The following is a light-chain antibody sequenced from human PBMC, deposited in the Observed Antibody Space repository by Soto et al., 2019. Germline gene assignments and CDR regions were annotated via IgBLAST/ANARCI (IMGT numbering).Light chain of an antibody. J-gene: IGKJ4*01. V-gene: IGKV3-20*01. Sequence: EIVLTQSPCTLSLSPGERATLSCRASQSVSSSYLAWYQQKPGQAPRLLIYGASSRATGLPDRFSGSGSGTDFTITISRLEHEDFAVYCCQQYGSSPAFGGGTKVEIK. CDR3: QQYGSSPA. CDR2: GAS. CDR1: QSVSSSY.